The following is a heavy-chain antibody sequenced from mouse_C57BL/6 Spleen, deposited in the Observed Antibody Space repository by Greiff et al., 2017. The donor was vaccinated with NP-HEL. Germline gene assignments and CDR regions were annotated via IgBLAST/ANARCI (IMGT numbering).Heavy chain of an antibody. Sequence: QVQLQQPGAELVKPGASVKLSCKASGYTFTGYWMHWVKQRPGRGLEWIGRIVPNSGGTKYNEKFKGKATLTVDKPSSPADMQLSRPTAEDSAVYDCARGGLCYAMDYWGKGTSVTVSS. V-gene: IGHV1-72*01. CDR2: IVPNSGGT. D-gene: IGHD3-3*01. J-gene: IGHJ4*01. CDR3: ARGGLCYAMDY. CDR1: GYTFTGYW.